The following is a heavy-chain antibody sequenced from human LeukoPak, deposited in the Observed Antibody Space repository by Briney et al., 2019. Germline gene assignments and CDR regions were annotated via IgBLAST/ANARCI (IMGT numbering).Heavy chain of an antibody. V-gene: IGHV3-7*01. CDR2: IKEDGNEK. Sequence: GGSLRLSCAASGLTFSNYWMSWVRQAPGKGLEWVANIKEDGNEKYYVDSVKGRFTISRDNAKKSLYLQMNSLRAEDTAVYYCARDRSRYYYWGQGTPVTVSS. J-gene: IGHJ4*02. CDR1: GLTFSNYW. CDR3: ARDRSRYYY. D-gene: IGHD1-1*01.